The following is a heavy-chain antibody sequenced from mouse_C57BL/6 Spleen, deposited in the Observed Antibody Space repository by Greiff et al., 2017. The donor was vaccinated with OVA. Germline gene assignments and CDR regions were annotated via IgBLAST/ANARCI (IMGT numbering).Heavy chain of an antibody. CDR1: GFTFSDYY. CDR3: ARDQGYYGSSGFAY. D-gene: IGHD1-1*01. V-gene: IGHV5-16*01. Sequence: EVQRVESEGGLVQPGSSMKLSCTASGFTFSDYYMAWVRQVPEKGLEWVANINYDGSSTYYLDSLKSRFIISRDNAKNILYLQMSSLKSEDTDTYYCARDQGYYGSSGFAYWGQGTLVTVSA. CDR2: INYDGSST. J-gene: IGHJ3*01.